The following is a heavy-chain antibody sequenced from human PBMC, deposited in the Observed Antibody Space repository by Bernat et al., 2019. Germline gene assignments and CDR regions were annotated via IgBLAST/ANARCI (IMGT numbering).Heavy chain of an antibody. CDR2: IGPFST. D-gene: IGHD5-18*01. J-gene: IGHJ4*02. CDR3: AWILTTRYFDY. V-gene: IGHV3-23*01. Sequence: VQLLESGGGLVQPGGSLRLSCAASGFTFNSYAMSWVRQAPGKGLEWVSSIGPFSTYYPDSVKGRFSISWDTSKNTLYLQMNSLKTENTALYYCAWILTTRYFDYWRQGSLVTVSS. CDR1: GFTFNSYA.